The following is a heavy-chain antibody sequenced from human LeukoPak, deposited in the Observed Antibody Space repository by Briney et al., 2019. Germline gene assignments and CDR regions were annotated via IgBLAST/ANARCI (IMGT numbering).Heavy chain of an antibody. V-gene: IGHV3-23*01. CDR3: AKPGRGQWLDYFDY. J-gene: IGHJ4*02. CDR1: GFTFSSYA. CDR2: ISGSGGST. D-gene: IGHD6-19*01. Sequence: PGGSLRLSCAASGFTFSSYAMSWVRQAPGKGLEWVGAISGSGGSTYYADSVKGRFTISRDNSKNTLYLQMNSLRAEDMAVYYCAKPGRGQWLDYFDYWGQGTLVTVSS.